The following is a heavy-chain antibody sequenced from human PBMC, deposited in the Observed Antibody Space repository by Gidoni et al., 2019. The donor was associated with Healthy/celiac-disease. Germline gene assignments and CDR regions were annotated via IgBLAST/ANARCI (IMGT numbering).Heavy chain of an antibody. CDR1: GGSISSYY. CDR3: ARADIDIVATLKTYYYYMDV. CDR2: IYYSGST. D-gene: IGHD5-12*01. J-gene: IGHJ6*03. V-gene: IGHV4-59*01. Sequence: QVQLQESGPGLVKPSETLSLTCTVSGGSISSYYWSWIRQPPGKGLEWIGYIYYSGSTNYNPSLKSRVTISVDTSKNQFSLKLSSVTAADTAVYYCARADIDIVATLKTYYYYMDVWGKGTTVTVSS.